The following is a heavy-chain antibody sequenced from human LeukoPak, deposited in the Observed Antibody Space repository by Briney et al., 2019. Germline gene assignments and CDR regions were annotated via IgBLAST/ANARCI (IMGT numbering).Heavy chain of an antibody. J-gene: IGHJ4*02. D-gene: IGHD3-10*01. CDR3: ARDWFGNVDY. CDR1: GFTFSSYW. V-gene: IGHV3-74*01. CDR2: IKGDGSIT. Sequence: PGGSLRLSCAASGFTFSSYWMHWVRQAQGKGLVWVSRIKGDGSITSYADSVKGRVTISRDNAKNTLYLQMNSLRAEDTAVYYCARDWFGNVDYWGQGTLVTVSS.